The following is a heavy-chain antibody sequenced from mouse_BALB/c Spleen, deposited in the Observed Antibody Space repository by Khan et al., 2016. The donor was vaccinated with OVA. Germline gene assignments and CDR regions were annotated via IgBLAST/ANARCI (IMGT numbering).Heavy chain of an antibody. CDR3: ARSGTTVVAYWYFDV. Sequence: EVQLQESGPDLVKPSQSLSLTCTVTGYSITGGYSWHWIRQFPGNKLEWMGYIHYSGRTNYNPSLKSRISITLDTSKYQFCLQLNSVTTEDTATYYCARSGTTVVAYWYFDVWGAGTTVTVSS. V-gene: IGHV3-1*02. J-gene: IGHJ1*01. CDR1: GYSITGGYS. CDR2: IHYSGRT. D-gene: IGHD1-1*01.